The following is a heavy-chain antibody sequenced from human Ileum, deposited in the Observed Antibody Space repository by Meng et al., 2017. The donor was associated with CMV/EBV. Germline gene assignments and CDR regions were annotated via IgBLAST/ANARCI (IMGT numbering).Heavy chain of an antibody. CDR3: ARDHWTGAADY. V-gene: IGHV3-53*01. J-gene: IGHJ4*02. D-gene: IGHD1-26*01. CDR2: IYSGGSA. Sequence: GESLKISCAASGFTVSSNYRSWVRQAPGKGLEWGSVIYSGGSAYYADSVKGRFTIARDNSKNTLYLQMGNLRAEDTAVYYCARDHWTGAADYWGQGTLVTVSS. CDR1: GFTVSSNY.